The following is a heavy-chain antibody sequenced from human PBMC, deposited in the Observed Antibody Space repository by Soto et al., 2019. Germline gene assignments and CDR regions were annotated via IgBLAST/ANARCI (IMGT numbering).Heavy chain of an antibody. CDR2: INPSGGST. J-gene: IGHJ4*02. D-gene: IGHD3-22*01. CDR1: GYTFTSYY. V-gene: IGHV1-46*01. CDR3: ARDLGYYDSSGYQGGYFDY. Sequence: QVQLVQSGAEVKKPGASVKVSCKASGYTFTSYYMHWVRQAPGLGLEWMGIINPSGGSTSYAQKFQGRVTMTRDTSTSTVYMELSSLRSEDTAVYYCARDLGYYDSSGYQGGYFDYWGQGTLVTVSS.